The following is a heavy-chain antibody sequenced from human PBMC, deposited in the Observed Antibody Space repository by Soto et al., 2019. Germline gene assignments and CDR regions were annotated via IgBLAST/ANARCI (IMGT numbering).Heavy chain of an antibody. J-gene: IGHJ6*02. D-gene: IGHD3-16*01. CDR3: ARGDVGDYYGMDV. CDR2: ISSRSSYI. V-gene: IGHV3-21*01. CDR1: GFTFSIYS. Sequence: EVQLVESGGGLVKPGGSLRLSCAASGFTFSIYSMNWVRQAPGKGLEWVSSISSRSSYIYYADSVKDRFTISRDNAKNSLYMQMNSLRAEDTAVYYCARGDVGDYYGMDVWGQGTTVTVSS.